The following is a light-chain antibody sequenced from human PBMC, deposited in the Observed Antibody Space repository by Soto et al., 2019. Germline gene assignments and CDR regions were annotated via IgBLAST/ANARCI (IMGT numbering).Light chain of an antibody. J-gene: IGKJ2*01. CDR1: QSVSSSY. CDR2: GAS. Sequence: EIVLTQSPGTLSLSPGERATLSCRASQSVSSSYLAWYQQKPGQAPRLLIYGASSRATGIPDRFSGSGSGTCFTLTISRLEPEDFALYYYQQYCSSPYTFGQGTKLEIK. CDR3: QQYCSSPYT. V-gene: IGKV3-20*01.